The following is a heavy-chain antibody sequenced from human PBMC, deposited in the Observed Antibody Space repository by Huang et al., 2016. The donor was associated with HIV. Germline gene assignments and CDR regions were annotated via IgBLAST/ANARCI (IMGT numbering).Heavy chain of an antibody. J-gene: IGHJ6*02. V-gene: IGHV5-51*01. CDR2: IYPDDSDT. CDR3: ARLDTARNYYYYGLDV. D-gene: IGHD5-18*01. CDR1: GYSFAKYW. Sequence: EEQLVQSGAEVKKPGESLKISCEGSGYSFAKYWIGWGRQMHGKGLEWRGIIYPDDSDTRYRPSVQGQVSIAADKSISTAYLQWSSLKASDTAMYYCARLDTARNYYYYGLDVWGQGTSVIVSS.